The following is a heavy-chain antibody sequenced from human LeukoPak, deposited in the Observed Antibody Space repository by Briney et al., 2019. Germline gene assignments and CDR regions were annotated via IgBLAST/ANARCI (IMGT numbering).Heavy chain of an antibody. CDR3: VKDRGSYSYCSAGSRYGDY. V-gene: IGHV3-23*01. Sequence: QPGGSLRLSCAASGFTFSNYAMSWVRQAPGKGLEWVSGISGSGSSTYYADSVKGRFTISRDNSKNTLYLQVNSLRAEDTALYYCVKDRGSYSYCSAGSRYGDYWGQGTLVTVSS. J-gene: IGHJ4*02. CDR2: ISGSGSST. CDR1: GFTFSNYA. D-gene: IGHD2-15*01.